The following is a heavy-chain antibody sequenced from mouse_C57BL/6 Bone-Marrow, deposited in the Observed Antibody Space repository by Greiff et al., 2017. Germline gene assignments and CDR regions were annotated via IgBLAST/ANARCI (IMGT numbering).Heavy chain of an antibody. D-gene: IGHD1-1*02. V-gene: IGHV5-17*01. CDR1: GFTFSAYG. CDR3: ARKLLDY. Sequence: EVKLQQSGGGLVKPGASLKLSCAASGFTFSAYGMPWVRQAPEQGLEWVAYISSGSRTIYYADTVKCRFTISRDNAKNTLFLQMTSLRSEDTAMYYCARKLLDYWGQGTAVTVSS. CDR2: ISSGSRTI. J-gene: IGHJ4*01.